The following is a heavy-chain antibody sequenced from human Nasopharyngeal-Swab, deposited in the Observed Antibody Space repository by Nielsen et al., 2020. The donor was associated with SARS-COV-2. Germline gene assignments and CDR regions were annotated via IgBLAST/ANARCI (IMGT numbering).Heavy chain of an antibody. D-gene: IGHD3-16*01. CDR2: IYSTGGT. V-gene: IGHV4-59*13. Sequence: SETLSLTCSVSGGSISSYYWSWIRQSPEKRLEYIGYIYSTGGTNYNPSLKSRVTISLDTSESKLSLKLNFVTAADTAVYYCARGAFGLGHSWFDPWGQGTLVTVSS. J-gene: IGHJ5*02. CDR1: GGSISSYY. CDR3: ARGAFGLGHSWFDP.